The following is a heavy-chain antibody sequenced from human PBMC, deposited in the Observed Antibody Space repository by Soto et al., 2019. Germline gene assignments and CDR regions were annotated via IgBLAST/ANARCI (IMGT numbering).Heavy chain of an antibody. Sequence: EASVKVSCKASGYDFTAYDINWVRQASGQGLEWMGWMNPINGATGTARRFQGRVSMTRNTATGTAYLELTSLRSDDTAVYYCGRGPSPRAPAGGTPYYYAMDVWG. CDR1: GYDFTAYD. D-gene: IGHD6-13*01. CDR3: GRGPSPRAPAGGTPYYYAMDV. CDR2: MNPINGAT. J-gene: IGHJ6*02. V-gene: IGHV1-8*02.